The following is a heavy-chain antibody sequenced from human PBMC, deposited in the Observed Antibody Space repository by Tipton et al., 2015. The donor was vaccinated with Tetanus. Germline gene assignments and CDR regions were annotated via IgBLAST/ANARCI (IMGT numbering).Heavy chain of an antibody. CDR1: GYTFTGYY. CDR2: IDPNSGDT. J-gene: IGHJ6*02. D-gene: IGHD3-22*01. V-gene: IGHV1-2*02. Sequence: QLVQSGAELKKPGASVKISCTASGYTFTGYYMYWVRQAPGQGLEWVGWIDPNSGDTIYAQNFQGRVTMTRDTSISTVYMELSRLRSDATAVYYCARDRGDYIYYGMDVWGPRTTVTVSS. CDR3: ARDRGDYIYYGMDV.